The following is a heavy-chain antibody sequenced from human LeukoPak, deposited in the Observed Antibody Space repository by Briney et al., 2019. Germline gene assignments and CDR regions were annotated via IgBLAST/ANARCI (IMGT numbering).Heavy chain of an antibody. CDR1: GGSISSYY. J-gene: IGHJ4*02. CDR2: IYYSGST. CDR3: ARDVYYYDSSGRYYFDY. V-gene: IGHV4-59*12. D-gene: IGHD3-22*01. Sequence: PSETLSLTCTASGGSISSYYWSWIRQPPGKGLEWIGYIYYSGSTNYNPSLKSRVTMSVDTSKNQFSLKLSSVTAADTAVYYCARDVYYYDSSGRYYFDYWGQGTLVTVSS.